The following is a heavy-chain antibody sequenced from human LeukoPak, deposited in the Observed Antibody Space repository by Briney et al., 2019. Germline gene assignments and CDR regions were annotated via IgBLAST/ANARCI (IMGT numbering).Heavy chain of an antibody. J-gene: IGHJ5*02. CDR2: INPSGGST. Sequence: ASAKVSFKASGYIFTSYYMQWVRQAPGQGLEWMGIINPSGGSTNYAQKFQGRVTMTRDTSTSTVYMELSSLRSEDTAVYYCAREPPSQRTVVDTPTWGQGTQVTVSS. CDR3: AREPPSQRTVVDTPT. V-gene: IGHV1-46*01. CDR1: GYIFTSYY. D-gene: IGHD5-18*01.